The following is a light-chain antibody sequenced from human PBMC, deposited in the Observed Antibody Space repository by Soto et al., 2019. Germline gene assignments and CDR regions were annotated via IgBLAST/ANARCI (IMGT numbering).Light chain of an antibody. CDR3: QQYTNWPLT. J-gene: IGKJ4*01. V-gene: IGKV3-15*01. CDR1: QSVSSN. Sequence: EIVMTQSPATLSVSPGGRATLSCRASQSVSSNLAWYQQKPGQAPRLLIYAASTRATGFPARFSGCGSGTEFTLTISSLQSEDFAVYYCQQYTNWPLTFGGGTKVDIK. CDR2: AAS.